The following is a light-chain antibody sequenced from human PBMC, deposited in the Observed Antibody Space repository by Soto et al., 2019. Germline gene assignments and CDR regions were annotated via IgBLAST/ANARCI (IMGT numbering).Light chain of an antibody. CDR3: QKYKSAPFFT. Sequence: DIQMTQSPSSLSASVGDRVTITCRASQGISNYLAWYQQKPGKVPKLLIYAASTLQSGVPSRFSGSESGTDFTLTISSLQPEDVATYYCQKYKSAPFFTFGPGTKVDI. CDR1: QGISNY. V-gene: IGKV1-27*01. CDR2: AAS. J-gene: IGKJ3*01.